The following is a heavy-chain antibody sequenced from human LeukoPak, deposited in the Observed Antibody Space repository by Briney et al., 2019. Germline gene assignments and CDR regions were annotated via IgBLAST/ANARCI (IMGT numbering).Heavy chain of an antibody. D-gene: IGHD3-10*01. V-gene: IGHV1-24*01. Sequence: GASVKVSCKVSGYTLTELSMHWVRQAPGNGLEWMGGFDPEDGEPIYAQKFQGRVTTTEDTSTDTAYMELSSLRSEDTAVYYCATVKLYGSGSYYSPFDYWGQGTLVTVSS. J-gene: IGHJ4*02. CDR2: FDPEDGEP. CDR1: GYTLTELS. CDR3: ATVKLYGSGSYYSPFDY.